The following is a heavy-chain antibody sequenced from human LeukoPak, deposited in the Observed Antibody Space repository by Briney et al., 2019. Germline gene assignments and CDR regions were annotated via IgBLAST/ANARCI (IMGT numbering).Heavy chain of an antibody. Sequence: GGSLRLSCAASGFTFSSYAMSWVRQAPGKGLEWDSAISGSGGSTYYADSVKGRFTISRDNSKNTLYLQMNSLRAEDTAVYYCAKDRRGYYGSGSYEPPGDYWGQGTLVTVSS. J-gene: IGHJ4*02. CDR2: ISGSGGST. V-gene: IGHV3-23*01. CDR1: GFTFSSYA. D-gene: IGHD3-10*01. CDR3: AKDRRGYYGSGSYEPPGDY.